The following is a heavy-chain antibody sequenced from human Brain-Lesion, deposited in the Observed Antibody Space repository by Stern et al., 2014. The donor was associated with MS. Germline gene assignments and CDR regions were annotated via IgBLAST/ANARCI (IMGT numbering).Heavy chain of an antibody. D-gene: IGHD1-26*01. J-gene: IGHJ4*02. Sequence: QLVQSGAEVKKPGASVKVSCKGSGYTLTELSMHWVRQAPRKGLEWMGGFDPEDGETIYAKKFQGIGTMTEDTSTDTAYMELSSLRSEDTAVYYCATLSPGAGGNYYRHFDYWGQGTLVTVSS. CDR1: GYTLTELS. CDR3: ATLSPGAGGNYYRHFDY. V-gene: IGHV1-24*01. CDR2: FDPEDGET.